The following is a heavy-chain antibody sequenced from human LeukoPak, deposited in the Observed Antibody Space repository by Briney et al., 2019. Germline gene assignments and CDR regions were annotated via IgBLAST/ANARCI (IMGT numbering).Heavy chain of an antibody. D-gene: IGHD6-6*01. V-gene: IGHV1-69-2*01. CDR1: GYTFTDYY. CDR2: VDPEDGET. CDR3: ATDLYSSSDY. J-gene: IGHJ4*02. Sequence: ASAKVSCKVSGYTFTDYYMHWVQQAPGKGLEWMGLVDPEDGETIYAEKFQGRVTITADTSTDTAYMELSSLRSEDTAVYYCATDLYSSSDYWGQGTLVTVSS.